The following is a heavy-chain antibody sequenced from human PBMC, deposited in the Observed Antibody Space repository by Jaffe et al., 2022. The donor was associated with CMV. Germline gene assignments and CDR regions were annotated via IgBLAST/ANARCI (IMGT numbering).Heavy chain of an antibody. V-gene: IGHV1-24*01. CDR2: FDPEDGET. CDR3: VTLSVDGASFNN. CDR1: GNTLSQVG. Sequence: QVQLVQSGAEVKKPGASVKVSCKVSGNTLSQVGIHWVRQAPGEGLEWMGGFDPEDGETVYATNFEGRAMLTEDTPTDTTYIELRSLRSDDTAVYYCVTLSVDGASFNNWGQGTLVTVSS. J-gene: IGHJ4*01. D-gene: IGHD1-26*01.